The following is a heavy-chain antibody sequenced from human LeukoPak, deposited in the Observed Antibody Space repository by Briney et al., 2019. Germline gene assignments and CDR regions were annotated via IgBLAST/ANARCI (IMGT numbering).Heavy chain of an antibody. Sequence: SGGSLRLSCAASGFTFWSYAMSWVRQAPGKGLEWVSAISGGGDSTYYADSVKGRFTISRDTSKNTLYLQMNGLRAEDTAVYYCAKDRARGGATDFDYWGQGALVTVSS. CDR1: GFTFWSYA. J-gene: IGHJ4*02. V-gene: IGHV3-23*01. CDR2: ISGGGDST. CDR3: AKDRARGGATDFDY. D-gene: IGHD3-16*01.